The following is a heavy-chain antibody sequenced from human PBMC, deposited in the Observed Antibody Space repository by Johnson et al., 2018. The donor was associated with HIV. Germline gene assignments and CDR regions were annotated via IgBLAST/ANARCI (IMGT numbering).Heavy chain of an antibody. J-gene: IGHJ3*02. Sequence: QVQLVESGGGVVQPGRSLRLSCAASGFTFSSYAMHWVRQAPGKGLEWVAVISYDGSNKYYADSVKGRFTISRDNSKNTLYLQMNSLSAEDTAVYYCAREFPITMVRGVMIGDAFDIWGQGTMVTVSS. V-gene: IGHV3-30-3*01. CDR1: GFTFSSYA. CDR2: ISYDGSNK. CDR3: AREFPITMVRGVMIGDAFDI. D-gene: IGHD3-10*01.